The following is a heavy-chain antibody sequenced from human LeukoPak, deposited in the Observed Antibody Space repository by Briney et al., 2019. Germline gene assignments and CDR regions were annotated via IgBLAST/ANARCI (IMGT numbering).Heavy chain of an antibody. CDR2: INPNMGGT. D-gene: IGHD3-10*01. J-gene: IGHJ4*02. CDR1: GYTFTGYY. Sequence: ASVKVSCKASGYTFTGYYMHWVRQAPGQGLEWMGWINPNMGGTNYAQKFQGRVTMTRDTSISTAYMELRRLRSDDTAMYYCARDSGSGNYYDSWGQGTLVTVSS. V-gene: IGHV1-2*02. CDR3: ARDSGSGNYYDS.